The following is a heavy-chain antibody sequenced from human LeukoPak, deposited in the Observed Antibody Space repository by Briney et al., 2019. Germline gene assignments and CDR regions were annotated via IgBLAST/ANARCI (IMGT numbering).Heavy chain of an antibody. CDR2: IRYSGST. J-gene: IGHJ5*02. V-gene: IGHV4-39*01. CDR1: GGSISSNTYF. Sequence: PWETLSLTCNVSGGSISSNTYFWGWIRRPPGKGLEWIGSIRYSGSTYYNLSLKSRVTISVDTSNNQFSLHLTSLTAADTAVYYCATSDTVSTYNWFDPWGLGTLVTVS. D-gene: IGHD5/OR15-5a*01. CDR3: ATSDTVSTYNWFDP.